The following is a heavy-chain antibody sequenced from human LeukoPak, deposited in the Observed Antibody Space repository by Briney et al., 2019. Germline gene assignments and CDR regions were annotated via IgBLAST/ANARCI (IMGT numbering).Heavy chain of an antibody. V-gene: IGHV6-1*01. Sequence: SQTLSLTSAISGDSVRQSPSRGLEWLGRTYYRSKWYNDYAVSVKGRITISADTSKNQFSLQLNSVTPEDTAVYYCARSISGLGDWGQGTVVTVSS. J-gene: IGHJ4*02. CDR1: GDSV. CDR2: TYYRSKWYN. CDR3: ARSISGLGD. D-gene: IGHD3-16*01.